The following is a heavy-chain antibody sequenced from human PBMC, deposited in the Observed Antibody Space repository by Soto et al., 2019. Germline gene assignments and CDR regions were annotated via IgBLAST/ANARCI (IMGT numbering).Heavy chain of an antibody. CDR2: IIPILGIA. Sequence: QVQLVQSGAEVKKPGSSVKVSCKASGGTFSSYTISWVRQAPGQGLEWMGRIIPILGIANYAQKFQGRVXITEDKSTGTASMELSSLRSDDTAVHCCAGDGMAVWGQGTTVTVS. CDR1: GGTFSSYT. V-gene: IGHV1-69*02. J-gene: IGHJ6*02. CDR3: AGDGMAV.